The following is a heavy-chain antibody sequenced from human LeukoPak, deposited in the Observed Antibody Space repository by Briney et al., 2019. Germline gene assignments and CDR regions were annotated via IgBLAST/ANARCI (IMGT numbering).Heavy chain of an antibody. CDR3: ASLRPGNYGHGF. CDR1: GITDSTNY. D-gene: IGHD4-17*01. V-gene: IGHV3-53*01. J-gene: IGHJ4*02. Sequence: LPGGSLRLSCAALGITDSTNYISGVRQAPGKGLEWVSVLYHGGSTYYADSVKGRFTISRDNSNNTLYLQMNRLRDKDTAMYYGASLRPGNYGHGFWGRRTLVTVSS. CDR2: LYHGGST.